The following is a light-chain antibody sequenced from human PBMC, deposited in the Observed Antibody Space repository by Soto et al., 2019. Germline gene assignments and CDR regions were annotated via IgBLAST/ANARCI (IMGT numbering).Light chain of an antibody. CDR1: QSINNF. CDR3: HQSYSTPYT. CDR2: STS. J-gene: IGKJ2*01. V-gene: IGKV1-39*01. Sequence: DIQMTQSPSSLSASVGDRVTITCRASQSINNFLNWYHQKPGKAPGLLIYSTSNLQTGVPSRFGGTGSGADFTLTIRSLQTEDLGSYDGHQSYSTPYTFGQGSKLEI.